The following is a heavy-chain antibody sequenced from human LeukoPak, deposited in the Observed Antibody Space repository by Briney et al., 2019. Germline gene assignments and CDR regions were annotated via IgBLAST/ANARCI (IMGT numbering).Heavy chain of an antibody. CDR2: MYSTGST. V-gene: IGHV4-61*02. J-gene: IGHJ6*03. Sequence: SETLSLTCTVSGGSISSGSYYWSWIRQPAGKGLEWIGRMYSTGSTHYNPSLKSRVTISVDTSKNQVSLKLRSVTAADTAVYYCARTTEGYAGGPGYSYYYYMDVWGKGTTVTISS. D-gene: IGHD5-12*01. CDR1: GGSISSGSYY. CDR3: ARTTEGYAGGPGYSYYYYMDV.